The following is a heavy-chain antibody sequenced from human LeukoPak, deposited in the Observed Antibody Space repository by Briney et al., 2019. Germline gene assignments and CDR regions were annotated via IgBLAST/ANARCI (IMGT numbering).Heavy chain of an antibody. CDR2: VNHSGST. Sequence: SETLSLTCAVYGGSFSGYYWCWIRQPPGKGLEWIGEVNHSGSTNYNPSLKSRVTISVDTSKNQFSLKLSSVTAADTAVYYCARGGGYCSGGSCYDDYWGQGTLVTVSS. CDR3: ARGGGYCSGGSCYDDY. D-gene: IGHD2-15*01. V-gene: IGHV4-34*01. J-gene: IGHJ4*02. CDR1: GGSFSGYY.